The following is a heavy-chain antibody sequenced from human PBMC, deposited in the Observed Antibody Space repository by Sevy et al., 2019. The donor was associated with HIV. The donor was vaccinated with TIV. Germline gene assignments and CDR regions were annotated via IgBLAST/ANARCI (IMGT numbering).Heavy chain of an antibody. CDR3: ATDGIAVLGMDV. Sequence: ASVKVSCKVSGCTLTELSMHWVRQAPGKGLEWMGGFDPEDGETIYAPKFQGRITMTEDTSTDTAYMELSLLTSEDTALYYCATDGIAVLGMDVWGQGTTVTVSS. V-gene: IGHV1-24*01. J-gene: IGHJ6*02. CDR1: GCTLTELS. CDR2: FDPEDGET. D-gene: IGHD2-21*01.